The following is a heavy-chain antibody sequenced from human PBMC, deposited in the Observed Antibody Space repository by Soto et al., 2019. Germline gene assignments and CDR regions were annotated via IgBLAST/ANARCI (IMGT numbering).Heavy chain of an antibody. Sequence: SVKVSCKASGYTFTGYYMHWVRQAPGQGLEWIGWIVVGSGNTNYAQKFQERVTITRDMSTSTAYMELSSLRSEDTAVYYCAADLGGYDFWSGYHLWGQGTLVTVSS. J-gene: IGHJ4*02. CDR2: IVVGSGNT. V-gene: IGHV1-58*02. CDR3: AADLGGYDFWSGYHL. D-gene: IGHD3-3*01. CDR1: GYTFTGYY.